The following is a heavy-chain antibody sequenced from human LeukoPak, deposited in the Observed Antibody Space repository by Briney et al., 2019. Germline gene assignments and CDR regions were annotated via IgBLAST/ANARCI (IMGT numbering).Heavy chain of an antibody. D-gene: IGHD3-3*01. CDR1: GFTFSSYG. CDR3: ARDRGYDFWSGYYTEGGFDY. Sequence: GGSLKLSCAASGFTFSSYGMHWVRQAPGKGLEWVAVIWYDGSNKYYADSVKGRFTISRDNSKNTLYLQMNSLRAEDTAVYYCARDRGYDFWSGYYTEGGFDYWGQGTLVTVST. J-gene: IGHJ4*02. V-gene: IGHV3-33*01. CDR2: IWYDGSNK.